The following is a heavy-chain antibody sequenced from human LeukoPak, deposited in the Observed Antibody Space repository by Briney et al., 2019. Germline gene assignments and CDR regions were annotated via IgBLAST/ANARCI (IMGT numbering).Heavy chain of an antibody. V-gene: IGHV1-18*01. J-gene: IGHJ5*02. Sequence: ASVKVSCKASGYTFTNYGISWVRQAPGQGLEWMGYIITYNGNTNYAQKLQGRVTMTTDTSTSTAYMELRSLRSDDTAVYYCARDTKRSRARWENLGFDPWGQGTLVTVSS. CDR2: IITYNGNT. CDR3: ARDTKRSRARWENLGFDP. D-gene: IGHD1-26*01. CDR1: GYTFTNYG.